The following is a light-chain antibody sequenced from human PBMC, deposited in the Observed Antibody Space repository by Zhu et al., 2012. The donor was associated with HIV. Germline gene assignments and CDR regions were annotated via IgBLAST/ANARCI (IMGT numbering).Light chain of an antibody. CDR1: ESVRSRY. V-gene: IGKV3-20*01. Sequence: DIVLTQSPGTLSLSPGERATLSCRASESVRSRYLAWYQQKPGQAPRLLIYGASSRATGIPDRFSGSGSGTDFTLTISRLEPEDFAVYYCQQYSSSSWYTFGLGDQGLEI. CDR2: GAS. CDR3: QQYSSSSWYT. J-gene: IGKJ2*01.